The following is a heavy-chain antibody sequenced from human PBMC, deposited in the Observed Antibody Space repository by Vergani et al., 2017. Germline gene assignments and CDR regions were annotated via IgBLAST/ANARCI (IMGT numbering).Heavy chain of an antibody. Sequence: QLQLQESGPGLVKPSETLSLTCTVSGGSISSYYWSWIRQPPGKGLEWIGYIYYSGSTNYNPSLKSRVTISVDTSKNQFSLKLSSVTAADTAVYYCARGSGWSFYYYYMDVWGKGTTVTVSS. J-gene: IGHJ6*03. V-gene: IGHV4-59*01. CDR3: ARGSGWSFYYYYMDV. CDR2: IYYSGST. CDR1: GGSISSYY. D-gene: IGHD6-19*01.